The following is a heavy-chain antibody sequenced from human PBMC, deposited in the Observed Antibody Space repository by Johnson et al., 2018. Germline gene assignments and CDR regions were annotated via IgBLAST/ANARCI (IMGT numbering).Heavy chain of an antibody. Sequence: EVQLLESGGGLIQPGGSLRLSCAASGFIVSSNYMSWVRQAPGKGLEWVSLIDSGGSTYYADSVKGRFTISRDNSKNTLYLQMNSLRADDTAVYYCAYGWCHSWGQGTLGTFSS. D-gene: IGHD2-21*01. CDR1: GFIVSSNY. CDR3: AYGWCHS. J-gene: IGHJ5*02. V-gene: IGHV3-53*01. CDR2: IDSGGST.